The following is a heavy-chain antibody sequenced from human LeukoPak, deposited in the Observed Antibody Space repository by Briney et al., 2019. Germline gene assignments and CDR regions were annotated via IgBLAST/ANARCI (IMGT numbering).Heavy chain of an antibody. CDR2: ISSSSSYI. J-gene: IGHJ4*02. D-gene: IGHD2-15*01. CDR3: ARDGSFGGSGGCDY. Sequence: PGGSLRLSCAASGFTFSSYSMNWVRQAPGKGLEWVSSISSSSSYIYYADSVKGRFTISRDNAKNSLYLQMNSLRAEDTAVYYCARDGSFGGSGGCDYGGQGTLVTVSS. CDR1: GFTFSSYS. V-gene: IGHV3-21*01.